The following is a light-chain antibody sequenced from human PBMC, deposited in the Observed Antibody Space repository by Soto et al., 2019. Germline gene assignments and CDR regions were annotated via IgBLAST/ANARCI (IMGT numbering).Light chain of an antibody. CDR1: SGHSSYA. Sequence: QLVLTQSPSASASLGASVKLTCTLSSGHSSYAIAWHQQQPEKGPRYLMKLNSDGSHSKGDGIPHRFSGSSSGAERYLTISSRQSEDEADYYCQTWGTGIRVFGGGTKLTVL. V-gene: IGLV4-69*01. CDR2: LNSDGSH. CDR3: QTWGTGIRV. J-gene: IGLJ2*01.